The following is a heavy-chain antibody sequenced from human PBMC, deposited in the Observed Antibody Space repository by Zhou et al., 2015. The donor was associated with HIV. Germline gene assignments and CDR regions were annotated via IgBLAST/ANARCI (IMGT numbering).Heavy chain of an antibody. CDR1: GFTFNTYS. CDR3: TRDPHALDY. CDR2: ITRSSSVI. J-gene: IGHJ4*02. Sequence: EVQLVESGGDLVQPGGSLRLSCAASGFTFNTYSMNWVRQVPGKGLEWVSYITRSSSVIHYADSVKGRFTISRDNAKNSLYLHMTSLRVEDTAVYYCTRDPHALDYWGQGTLVTVS. V-gene: IGHV3-48*01.